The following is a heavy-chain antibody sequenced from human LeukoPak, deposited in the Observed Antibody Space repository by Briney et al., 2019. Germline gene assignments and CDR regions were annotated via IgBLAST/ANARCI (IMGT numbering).Heavy chain of an antibody. D-gene: IGHD5-24*01. CDR2: IKEDGTES. CDR1: GFMFSSNW. V-gene: IGHV3-7*03. CDR3: AKEGRSLQTY. Sequence: GGSLRLSCAASGFMFSSNWMSWVRLAPGKGLEWVANIKEDGTESYYVDSVKGRFTISRDNAKNSLYLQMNSLRVEDTAVYYCAKEGRSLQTYWGQGTLVTVSS. J-gene: IGHJ4*02.